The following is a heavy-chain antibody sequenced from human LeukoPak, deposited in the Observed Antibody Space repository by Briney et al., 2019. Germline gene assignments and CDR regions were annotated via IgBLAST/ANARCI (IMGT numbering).Heavy chain of an antibody. V-gene: IGHV3-7*01. CDR2: IKQDGSET. D-gene: IGHD2-2*01. CDR1: GFTFSYYY. Sequence: GGSLRLSCAASGFTFSYYYMSGVRQAPGKGLEWVANIKQDGSETYYVDSVKGRFTISRDNSKNTLYLQMNSLRAEDTAVYYCAKDSKVVPAASNIDYWGQGTLVTVSS. CDR3: AKDSKVVPAASNIDY. J-gene: IGHJ4*02.